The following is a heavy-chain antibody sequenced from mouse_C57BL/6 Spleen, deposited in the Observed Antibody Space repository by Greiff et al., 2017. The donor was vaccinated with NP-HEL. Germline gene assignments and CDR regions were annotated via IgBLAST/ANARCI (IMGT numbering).Heavy chain of an antibody. V-gene: IGHV2-9-1*01. CDR1: GFSLTSYA. CDR2: IWTGGGT. D-gene: IGHD1-1*01. Sequence: VMLVESGPGLVAPSQSLSITCTVSGFSLTSYAISWVRQPPGKGLEWLGVIWTGGGTNYNSALKSRLSISKDNSKSQVFLKMNSLQTDDTARYYCASTVVARDWYFDVWGTGTTVTVSS. CDR3: ASTVVARDWYFDV. J-gene: IGHJ1*03.